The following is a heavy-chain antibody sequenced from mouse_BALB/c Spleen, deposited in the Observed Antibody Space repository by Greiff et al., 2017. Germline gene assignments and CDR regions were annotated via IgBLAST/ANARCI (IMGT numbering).Heavy chain of an antibody. CDR1: GFSLTSYG. D-gene: IGHD2-4*01. J-gene: IGHJ3*01. CDR3: ARPSMITTPAWFAY. V-gene: IGHV2-9*02. CDR2: IWAGGST. Sequence: VQLQQSGPGLVAPSQSLSITCTVSGFSLTSYGVHWVRQPPGKGLEWLGVIWAGGSTNYNSALMSRLSISKDNSKSQVFLKMNSLQTDDTAMYYCARPSMITTPAWFAYWGQGTLVTVSA.